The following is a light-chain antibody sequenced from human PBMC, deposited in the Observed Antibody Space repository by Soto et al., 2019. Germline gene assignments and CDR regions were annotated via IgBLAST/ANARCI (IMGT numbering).Light chain of an antibody. Sequence: SYELTQPPSVSVSPGQTASITCSGDKLGEKYACWYQQKPGQSPVLVIYLDTKRPSGIPERFSGSNSGNTATLTISGAQAVDEADYYCQAWDSSTAEVFGGGTQLTVL. CDR1: KLGEKY. V-gene: IGLV3-1*01. CDR2: LDT. J-gene: IGLJ2*01. CDR3: QAWDSSTAEV.